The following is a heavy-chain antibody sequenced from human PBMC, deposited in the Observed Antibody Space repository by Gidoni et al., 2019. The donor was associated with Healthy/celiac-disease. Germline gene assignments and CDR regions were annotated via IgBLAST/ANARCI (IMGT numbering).Heavy chain of an antibody. Sequence: QVLLVESGGGVVHPWKSLRLPYSAFGFTLRSFAMNWVRQAPGTGREWVAVISYDGSNKYYADSVKGRFTISRDNSKNTLYLQMNSLRAEDTAVYYCARDVIAARLSYYYGMDVWGQGTTVTVSS. CDR1: GFTLRSFA. J-gene: IGHJ6*02. CDR3: ARDVIAARLSYYYGMDV. D-gene: IGHD6-6*01. V-gene: IGHV3-30-3*01. CDR2: ISYDGSNK.